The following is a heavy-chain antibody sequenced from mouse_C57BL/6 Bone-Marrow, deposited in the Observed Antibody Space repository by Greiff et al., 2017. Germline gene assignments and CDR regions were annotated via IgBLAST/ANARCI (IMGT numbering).Heavy chain of an antibody. CDR2: IYPGSGST. Sequence: QVQLKQPGAELVKPGASVKMSCKASGYTFTSYWITWVKQRPGQGLEWIGDIYPGSGSTNYNEKFKSKATLTVDTSSSTAYMQLSSLTSEDSAVYYCARGIFYYNWYFDVWGTGTTVTVSS. J-gene: IGHJ1*03. CDR3: ARGIFYYNWYFDV. D-gene: IGHD1-1*02. CDR1: GYTFTSYW. V-gene: IGHV1-55*01.